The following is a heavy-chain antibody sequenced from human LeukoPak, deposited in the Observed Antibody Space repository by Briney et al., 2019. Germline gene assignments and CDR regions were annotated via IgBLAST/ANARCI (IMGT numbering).Heavy chain of an antibody. CDR2: ISSSSSTI. CDR1: GFTFSSYS. Sequence: PGGSLRLSCAASGFTFSSYSMNWVRQAPGKGLEWVSYISSSSSTIYYADSVKGRFTISRDNAKNSLYLQMNSLRAEDTAVYYCARDGRGGSYYDFWSGYQSYYFDYWGQGTLVTVSS. D-gene: IGHD3-3*01. V-gene: IGHV3-48*04. CDR3: ARDGRGGSYYDFWSGYQSYYFDY. J-gene: IGHJ4*02.